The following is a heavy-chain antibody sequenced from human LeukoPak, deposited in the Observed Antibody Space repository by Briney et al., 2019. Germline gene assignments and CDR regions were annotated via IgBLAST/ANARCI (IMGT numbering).Heavy chain of an antibody. D-gene: IGHD3-3*01. J-gene: IGHJ4*02. CDR1: GFTFSSYW. V-gene: IGHV3-7*01. CDR2: IKQDGSEK. Sequence: GGSLRLSCAASGFTFSSYWMSWVRQAPGKGLEWVANIKQDGSEKYYVDSVKGRFTISRDNAKNSLYLQLNSLRAEDTAVYYCARDGYDFWSGYHFDYWGQGTLVTVSS. CDR3: ARDGYDFWSGYHFDY.